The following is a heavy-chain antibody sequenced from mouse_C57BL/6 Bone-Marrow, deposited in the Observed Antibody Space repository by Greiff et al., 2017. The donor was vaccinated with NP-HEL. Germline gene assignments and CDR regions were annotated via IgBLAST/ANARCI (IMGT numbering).Heavy chain of an antibody. CDR2: IYPGSGNT. V-gene: IGHV1-76*01. D-gene: IGHD2-3*01. Sequence: VQLQESGAELVRPGASVKLSCKASGYTFTDYYINWVNQRPGQGLEWIARIYPGSGNTYYNEKFKGKATLTAEKSSSTAYMQLSSLTSEDSAVYFCARGDGYYPYYFDYWGQGTTLTVSS. CDR3: ARGDGYYPYYFDY. J-gene: IGHJ2*01. CDR1: GYTFTDYY.